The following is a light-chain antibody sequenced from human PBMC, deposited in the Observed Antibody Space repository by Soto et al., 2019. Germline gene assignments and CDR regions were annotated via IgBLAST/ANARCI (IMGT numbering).Light chain of an antibody. Sequence: QSALTQPRSVSGSPGQSVAISCTGSSSDVGGSDYVSWYQQHPGKAPRLIIYDVNKRPSGVPDRFSGSKSGNMASLIISGLQAEDEADYYCCSCAGSPPFGGGTKLTVL. CDR1: SSDVGGSDY. J-gene: IGLJ2*01. CDR3: CSCAGSPP. V-gene: IGLV2-11*01. CDR2: DVN.